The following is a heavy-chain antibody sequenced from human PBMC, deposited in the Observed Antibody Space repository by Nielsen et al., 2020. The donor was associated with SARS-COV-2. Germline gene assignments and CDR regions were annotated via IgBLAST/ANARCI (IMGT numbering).Heavy chain of an antibody. D-gene: IGHD3-10*01. CDR3: ARVWVVYYYGSDYGMDV. J-gene: IGHJ6*02. Sequence: WIRQPPGKGLEWIGYIYYSGSTYYNLSLKSRVTISVDTSKNQFSLKLSSVTAADTAVYYCARVWVVYYYGSDYGMDVWGQGTTVTVSS. CDR2: IYYSGST. V-gene: IGHV4-30-4*01.